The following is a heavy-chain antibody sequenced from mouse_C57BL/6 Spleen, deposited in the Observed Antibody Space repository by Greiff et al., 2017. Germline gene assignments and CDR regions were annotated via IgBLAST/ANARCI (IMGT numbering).Heavy chain of an antibody. CDR1: GFTFSNYW. Sequence: EVKLVESGGGLVQPGGSMKLSCVASGFTFSNYWMNWVRQSPEKGLEWVAQIRLKSDNYATHYAESVKGRFTISRDDSKSSVYLQMNNLRAEDTGMYYCTGTTVVATYYFDYWGQGTTLTVSS. CDR3: TGTTVVATYYFDY. J-gene: IGHJ2*01. D-gene: IGHD1-1*01. CDR2: IRLKSDNYAT. V-gene: IGHV6-3*01.